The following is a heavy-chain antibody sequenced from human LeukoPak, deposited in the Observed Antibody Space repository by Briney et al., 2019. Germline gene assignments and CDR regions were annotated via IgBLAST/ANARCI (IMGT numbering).Heavy chain of an antibody. CDR3: AKDGRVRGYYYYYGMDV. V-gene: IGHV3-30*18. CDR2: ISYDGSNK. CDR1: GFTFSSYG. D-gene: IGHD3-10*01. Sequence: GRSLRLSCAASGFTFSSYGIHWVRQAPGKGLEWVAVISYDGSNKYYADSVKGRFTISRDNSKNTLYLQMNSLRAEDTAVYYCAKDGRVRGYYYYYGMDVWGQGTTVTVSS. J-gene: IGHJ6*02.